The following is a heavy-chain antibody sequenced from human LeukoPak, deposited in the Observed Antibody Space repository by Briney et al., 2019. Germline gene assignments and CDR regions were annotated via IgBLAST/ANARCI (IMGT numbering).Heavy chain of an antibody. CDR1: GFTFSSYW. V-gene: IGHV3-7*05. J-gene: IGHJ4*02. Sequence: GGSLRLSCAASGFTFSSYWMSWVRQAPGKGLEWVANIKQDGSEKYYVDSVKGRFTISRDNAKNSLYLQMNSLRAEDTALYYCARYYYGSGSRAFDYWGQGTLVTVSS. CDR3: ARYYYGSGSRAFDY. CDR2: IKQDGSEK. D-gene: IGHD3-10*01.